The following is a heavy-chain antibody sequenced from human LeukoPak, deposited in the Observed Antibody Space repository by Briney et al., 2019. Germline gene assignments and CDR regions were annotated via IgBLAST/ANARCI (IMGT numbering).Heavy chain of an antibody. V-gene: IGHV1-18*01. D-gene: IGHD2-15*01. Sequence: GASVKVSCKASGYTFTSYGISWVRQAPGQGPEWMGWISAYNGNTNYAQKLQGRATMTTDTSTSTAYMELRSLRSDDTAVYYCARGGCNDGSCSFRGFDPWGQGTLVIVSS. CDR1: GYTFTSYG. CDR3: ARGGCNDGSCSFRGFDP. J-gene: IGHJ5*02. CDR2: ISAYNGNT.